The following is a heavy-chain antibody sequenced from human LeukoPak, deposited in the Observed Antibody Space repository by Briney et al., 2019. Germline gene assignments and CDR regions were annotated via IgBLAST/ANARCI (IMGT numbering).Heavy chain of an antibody. CDR2: IYYSGST. Sequence: PSETLFLTCTVSGGSISSSSYYWGWIRQPPGKGLEWIGTIYYSGSTYYNPSLKSRVTVSVDTSKNQFSLKLSSVTAADTAVYYCATPRSAAAGTGDDHWGQGPLDSVSS. D-gene: IGHD6-13*01. J-gene: IGHJ4*02. CDR1: GGSISSSSYY. CDR3: ATPRSAAAGTGDDH. V-gene: IGHV4-39*01.